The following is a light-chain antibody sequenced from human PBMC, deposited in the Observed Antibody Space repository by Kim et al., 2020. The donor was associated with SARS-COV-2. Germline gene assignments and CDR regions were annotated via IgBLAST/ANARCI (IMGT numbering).Light chain of an antibody. Sequence: SPATLSLSPGERATLSCRASQSVNTYLAWYQQKPGQAPRLLIYDASNRATGIPARFSGSGSGTDFTLTISSLEPEDFAVYYCQADTFGQGTKLEI. CDR3: QADT. CDR1: QSVNTY. J-gene: IGKJ2*01. V-gene: IGKV3-11*01. CDR2: DAS.